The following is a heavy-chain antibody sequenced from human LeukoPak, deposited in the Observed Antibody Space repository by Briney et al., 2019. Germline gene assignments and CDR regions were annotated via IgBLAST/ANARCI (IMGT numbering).Heavy chain of an antibody. D-gene: IGHD5-18*01. CDR1: GFARRTGGMW. CDR2: IDWDDDK. Sequence: SGPALVKPAQTLTLTCTFSGFARRTGGMWVGWIRQPPGKGLEWLSLIDWDDDKYYSTAQKTRLTISKPTSKTQVVLTMTNMDPVDTATYYCARLRGYSSYFDYWGQGTLVTVSS. V-gene: IGHV2-70*01. J-gene: IGHJ4*02. CDR3: ARLRGYSSYFDY.